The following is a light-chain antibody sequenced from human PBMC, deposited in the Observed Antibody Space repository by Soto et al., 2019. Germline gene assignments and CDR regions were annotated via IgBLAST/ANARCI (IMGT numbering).Light chain of an antibody. CDR2: KAS. Sequence: DIQMTQSPSTLSASVRDRVTITCRASQSISSWLAWFQQKPGKAPKLLIYKASSLQSGVPSRFSGSGSGTEFTLSISSLQADDFATYYCQQYDSYPITFGGGTKVEIK. J-gene: IGKJ4*01. CDR1: QSISSW. V-gene: IGKV1-5*03. CDR3: QQYDSYPIT.